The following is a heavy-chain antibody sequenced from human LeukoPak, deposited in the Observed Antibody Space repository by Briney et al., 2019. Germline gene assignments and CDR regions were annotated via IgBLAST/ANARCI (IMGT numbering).Heavy chain of an antibody. Sequence: SQTLSLTCTISGDSVSNNRAGWNWIRQSPSRGLEWLGRTYYRSNWYNDYAVSVRSRITINPDTSKNQFSLHLNSVTPEDTAVYYCATDRGWRTSGYYLYYFEYWGQGTLVTYSS. CDR3: ATDRGWRTSGYYLYYFEY. CDR2: TYYRSNWYN. J-gene: IGHJ4*02. V-gene: IGHV6-1*01. D-gene: IGHD3-3*01. CDR1: GDSVSNNRAG.